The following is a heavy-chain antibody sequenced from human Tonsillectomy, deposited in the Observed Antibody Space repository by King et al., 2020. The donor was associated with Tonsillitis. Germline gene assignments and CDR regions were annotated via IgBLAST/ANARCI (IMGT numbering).Heavy chain of an antibody. Sequence: QLVQSGPEVKKPGASVKVSCKASGYTFTSYGISWVRQAPGQGLEWMGWISAYNGNTNYAQKLQGRVTMTRDTATSTAYMELRRLRSDDTAVYYCARDGVSDSSGYDVHYYYYFVMDVWGQGTTVTVSS. CDR3: ARDGVSDSSGYDVHYYYYFVMDV. J-gene: IGHJ6*02. CDR2: ISAYNGNT. D-gene: IGHD3-22*01. V-gene: IGHV1-18*01. CDR1: GYTFTSYG.